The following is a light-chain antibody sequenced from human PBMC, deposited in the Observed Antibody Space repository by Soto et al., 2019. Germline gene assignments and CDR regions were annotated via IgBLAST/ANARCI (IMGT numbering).Light chain of an antibody. CDR2: AAS. CDR3: QQIYSTPLA. Sequence: DIQMTQSPSSLSASVGDRVTITCRASQSISSYLNWYQQKPGKAPKLLIYAASSLQSGVPSRFSGGGSGTNFTLPISSLQPEDFATYYCQQIYSTPLAFGGGTKVEIK. J-gene: IGKJ4*01. CDR1: QSISSY. V-gene: IGKV1-39*01.